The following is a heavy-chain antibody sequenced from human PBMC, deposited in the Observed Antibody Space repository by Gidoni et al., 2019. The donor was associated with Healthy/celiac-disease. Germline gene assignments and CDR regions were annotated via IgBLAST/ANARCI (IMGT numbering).Heavy chain of an antibody. CDR1: GFPFRSYA. Sequence: EVQLLESGGVLVQPGGSLRLSCAASGFPFRSYAMSWLRQAPGKVLEWVAAIIGSGGSTYYADSVKGRFTISRDNSKTTLYLQMNSLRAEDTAVYYCAKVATYDIVVVPAAIPYYGMYVWGQGTTVTVSS. CDR3: AKVATYDIVVVPAAIPYYGMYV. D-gene: IGHD2-2*01. J-gene: IGHJ6*02. V-gene: IGHV3-23*01. CDR2: IIGSGGST.